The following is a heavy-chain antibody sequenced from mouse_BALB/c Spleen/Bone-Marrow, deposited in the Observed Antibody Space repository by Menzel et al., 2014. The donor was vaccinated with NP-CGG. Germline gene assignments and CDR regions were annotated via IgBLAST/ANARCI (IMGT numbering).Heavy chain of an antibody. V-gene: IGHV1S135*01. CDR2: IDPYSGGS. CDR3: ARRVYYDYYAMDY. Sequence: VQLQQSGPELVQPGASVKASCKASGYTFTSYNMYWVKQSHGKSLEWIGYIDPYSGGSRYNQNFKGKATLAVDKSSSTAYMHLSSLTSEDSAVYYCARRVYYDYYAMDYWGQGTSVTVSS. D-gene: IGHD1-1*01. J-gene: IGHJ4*01. CDR1: GYTFTSYN.